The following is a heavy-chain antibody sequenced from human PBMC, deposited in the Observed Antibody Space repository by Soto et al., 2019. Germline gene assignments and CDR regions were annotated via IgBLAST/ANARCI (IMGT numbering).Heavy chain of an antibody. Sequence: QVQLVQSGAEVKKPGASVKVSCKASGYTFTSYGISWVRQAPGQGLEWMGWISAYNGNTNYAQKLQGRVTMTTDSSTSTAYMELRSLRSDDTAVYYCARDENTEGGGYYYYYGMDVWGQGTTVTVSS. J-gene: IGHJ6*02. CDR1: GYTFTSYG. CDR2: ISAYNGNT. CDR3: ARDENTEGGGYYYYYGMDV. D-gene: IGHD2-15*01. V-gene: IGHV1-18*01.